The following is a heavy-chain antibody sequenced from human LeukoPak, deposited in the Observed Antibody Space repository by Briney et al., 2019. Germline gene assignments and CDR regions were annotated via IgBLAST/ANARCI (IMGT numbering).Heavy chain of an antibody. J-gene: IGHJ4*02. D-gene: IGHD3-10*01. CDR1: GFTFSSYA. CDR2: ISGSGGST. CDR3: AKDARVGPIGYGSGSPQVDY. Sequence: GGSLRLSCAASGFTFSSYAMSWVCQAPGKGLEWVSAISGSGGSTYYADSVKGRFTISRDNSRNTLYLQMNSLRAEDTAVYYCAKDARVGPIGYGSGSPQVDYWGQGTLVTVSS. V-gene: IGHV3-23*01.